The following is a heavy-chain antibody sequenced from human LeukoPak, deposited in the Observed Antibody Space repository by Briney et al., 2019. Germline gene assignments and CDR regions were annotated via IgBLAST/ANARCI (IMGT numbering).Heavy chain of an antibody. V-gene: IGHV3-48*04. D-gene: IGHD3-3*01. J-gene: IGHJ4*02. Sequence: GGSLRLSCAASGFDFSPYSIDWVRQAPGKGLEWVSYISSSSSNIYHADSVKGRFTISRDNAKNSLHLQMNSLRAEDTAVYYCARVGRSGRTVDYWGQGTLVTVSS. CDR3: ARVGRSGRTVDY. CDR1: GFDFSPYS. CDR2: ISSSSSNI.